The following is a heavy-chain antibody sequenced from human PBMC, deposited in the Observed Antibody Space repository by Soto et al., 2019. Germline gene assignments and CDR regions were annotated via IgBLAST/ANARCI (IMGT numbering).Heavy chain of an antibody. CDR2: INSDGSST. CDR1: GFTFSSYW. D-gene: IGHD3-10*01. CDR3: AREGWFLPMVRGMINWSDP. Sequence: GGSLRLSCAASGFTFSSYWMHWVRQAPGKGLVWVSRINSDGSSTSYADSVKGRFTISRDNAKNTLYLQMNSLRAEDTAVYYCAREGWFLPMVRGMINWSDPWGQGTLVTVSS. J-gene: IGHJ5*02. V-gene: IGHV3-74*01.